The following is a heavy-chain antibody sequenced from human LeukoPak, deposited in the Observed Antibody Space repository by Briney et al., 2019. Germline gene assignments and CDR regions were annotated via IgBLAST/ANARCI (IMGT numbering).Heavy chain of an antibody. CDR2: VNLQGST. CDR3: AREGGPYRPLDY. J-gene: IGHJ4*02. V-gene: IGHV4-4*02. CDR1: GGSITNTNY. Sequence: SGTLSLTCGVSGGSITNTNYWTWVRQPPGKGLEWIGEVNLQGSTNYNPSLMGRVAISVDTSENHISLQLTSVTAADTAVYYCAREGGPYRPLDYSGQGTLVTGSS.